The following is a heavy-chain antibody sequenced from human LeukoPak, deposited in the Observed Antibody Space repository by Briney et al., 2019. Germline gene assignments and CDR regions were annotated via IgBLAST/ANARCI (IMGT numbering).Heavy chain of an antibody. V-gene: IGHV5-51*01. J-gene: IGHJ5*02. Sequence: GASLQISCKGSGYSFTSYWIGWMRQLPGKGLEWMGIIYPGDSNTRYSPSFQGQVTISAVKSISTAYLQWSSLKASDTAMYYCARLGPLVRGVNWFDPWGQGTLVTVSS. D-gene: IGHD3-10*01. CDR3: ARLGPLVRGVNWFDP. CDR1: GYSFTSYW. CDR2: IYPGDSNT.